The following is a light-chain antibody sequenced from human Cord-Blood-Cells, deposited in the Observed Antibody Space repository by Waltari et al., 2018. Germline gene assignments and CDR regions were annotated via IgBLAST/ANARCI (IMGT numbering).Light chain of an antibody. V-gene: IGKV3-20*01. CDR3: RQYGSSLPPT. Sequence: DIVLTQSTGTLPLSPGERATLSCRASQSVSSSNLAWYQQKPGQAPRLLIYGASSRATGIPDRLISRSSCAVFIRTIIRRVPDDYAVYYCRQYGSSLPPTFGRGTKVEIK. CDR1: QSVSSSN. CDR2: GAS. J-gene: IGKJ4*02.